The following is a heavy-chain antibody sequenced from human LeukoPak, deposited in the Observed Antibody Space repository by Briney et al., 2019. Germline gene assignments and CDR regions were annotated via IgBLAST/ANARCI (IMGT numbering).Heavy chain of an antibody. CDR2: IFYSGST. V-gene: IGHV4-31*03. D-gene: IGHD2-15*01. Sequence: MASQTLSLTCTVSGGSISSGGHYWTWIRQLPGKGLEWIGYIFYSGSTYYNPSLKSRVTISVDTSKNQFSLKLSSVTAADTAGYYCARHMEGSLFYYGMEVWGQGTPVTVSS. CDR3: ARHMEGSLFYYGMEV. CDR1: GGSISSGGHY. J-gene: IGHJ6*02.